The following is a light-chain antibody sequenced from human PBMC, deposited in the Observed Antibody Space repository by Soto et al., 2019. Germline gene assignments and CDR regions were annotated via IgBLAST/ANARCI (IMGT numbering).Light chain of an antibody. CDR2: GAS. CDR1: QSFSSN. CDR3: QHYNNWPPWT. J-gene: IGKJ1*01. V-gene: IGKV3-15*01. Sequence: EIVMTQSPATLSVSPGERATLSCRASQSFSSNLAWYQQKPGQAPRLLIHGASTRATGIPARFSGSGSGTEFTLTISSLQSEDFAIYYCQHYNNWPPWTFGQGTKVEIK.